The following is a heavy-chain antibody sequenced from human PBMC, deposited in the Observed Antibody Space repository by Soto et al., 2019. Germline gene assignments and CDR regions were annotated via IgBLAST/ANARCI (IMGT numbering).Heavy chain of an antibody. V-gene: IGHV4-31*03. D-gene: IGHD3-10*01. CDR2: IYYSGST. J-gene: IGHJ6*03. Sequence: PSETLSLTCTVSGGSISSGGYYWSWIRQHPGKGLEWIGYIYYSGSTYYNPSLKSRVTISVDTSKNQFSLKLSSVTAADTAVYYCASYGDYYYYYMDVWGKGTTVTVSS. CDR1: GGSISSGGYY. CDR3: ASYGDYYYYYMDV.